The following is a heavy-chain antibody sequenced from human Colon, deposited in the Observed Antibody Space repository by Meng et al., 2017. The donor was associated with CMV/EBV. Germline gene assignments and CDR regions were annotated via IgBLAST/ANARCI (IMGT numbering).Heavy chain of an antibody. D-gene: IGHD6-13*01. CDR1: GGSISSSSYY. CDR3: ARVSAAAGTFPYYYYGMDV. Sequence: GSLRLSCTVSGGSISSSSYYWGWIRQPPGKGLEWIGSIYYSGSTNYNPSLKSRVTISVDTSKNQFSLKLSSVTAADTAVYYCARVSAAAGTFPYYYYGMDVWGQGTTVTVSS. V-gene: IGHV4-39*07. J-gene: IGHJ6*02. CDR2: IYYSGST.